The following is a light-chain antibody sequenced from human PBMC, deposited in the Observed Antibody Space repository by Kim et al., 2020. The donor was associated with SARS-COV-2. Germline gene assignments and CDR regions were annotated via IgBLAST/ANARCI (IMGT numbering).Light chain of an antibody. V-gene: IGLV3-19*01. CDR2: GKN. CDR3: NSRDSSGNHLAV. CDR1: SLRSYY. Sequence: LGQTVRITYQGDSLRSYYAGWYQQKPGQAPVLVIYGKNNRPSGIPDRFSGSSSGNTASLTITGAQAEDEADYYCNSRDSSGNHLAVFGGGTQLTVL. J-gene: IGLJ3*02.